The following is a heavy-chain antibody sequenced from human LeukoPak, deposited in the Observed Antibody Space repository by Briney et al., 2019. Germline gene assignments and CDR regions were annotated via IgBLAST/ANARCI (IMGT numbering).Heavy chain of an antibody. CDR3: ARERPITMIVVVTNDAFDI. CDR1: GGSFSGYY. Sequence: SSETLSLTCAVYGGSFSGYYWSWIRQPPGKGLEWIGEINHSGSTNYNPSLKSRVTISVDTSKNQFSLKLSSVTAADTAVYYCARERPITMIVVVTNDAFDIWGQGTMVTVSS. V-gene: IGHV4-34*01. D-gene: IGHD3-22*01. CDR2: INHSGST. J-gene: IGHJ3*02.